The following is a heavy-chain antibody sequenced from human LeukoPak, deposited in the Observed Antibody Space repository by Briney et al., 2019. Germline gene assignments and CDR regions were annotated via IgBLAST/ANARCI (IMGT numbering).Heavy chain of an antibody. CDR2: ISYEGSNT. Sequence: GGSLRLSCAASGFTFSSYGMHWVRQAPGKGLEWVAVISYEGSNTYYADSVKGPFTISRDNSKNMLYLQMNSLRAEDTAVYYCAKPYYYGSRSYMDHWGQGTLVTVSS. CDR3: AKPYYYGSRSYMDH. J-gene: IGHJ4*02. CDR1: GFTFSSYG. D-gene: IGHD3-10*01. V-gene: IGHV3-30*18.